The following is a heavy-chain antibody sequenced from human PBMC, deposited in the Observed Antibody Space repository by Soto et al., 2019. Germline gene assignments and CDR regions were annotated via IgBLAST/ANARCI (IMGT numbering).Heavy chain of an antibody. J-gene: IGHJ4*02. CDR3: ARDWSRYFDSSGLMWFY. Sequence: ASVKVSCKASGYTFNYYGISWVRQVPGQGLEWVGWISAHNGDTKYAQNLQGRLTLTTDTSTSTAYMELTSLTSDDTAVYYCARDWSRYFDSSGLMWFYWGQGTLVTVSS. D-gene: IGHD3-22*01. CDR2: ISAHNGDT. CDR1: GYTFNYYG. V-gene: IGHV1-18*04.